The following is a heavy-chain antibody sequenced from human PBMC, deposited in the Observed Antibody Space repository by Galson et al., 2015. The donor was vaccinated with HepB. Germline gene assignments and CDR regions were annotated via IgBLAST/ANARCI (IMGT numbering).Heavy chain of an antibody. V-gene: IGHV3-30*04. D-gene: IGHD2-2*01. Sequence: SLRLSCAASGFTFTDYSMHWVRQTPDKGLEWVAIISSDGSNKNYAASVKGRFTISRDNSKITLYLQVSSLKTEDTAVYYWARDGRERQPLPGYWGQGTLVTVSS. CDR3: ARDGRERQPLPGY. CDR2: ISSDGSNK. J-gene: IGHJ4*02. CDR1: GFTFTDYS.